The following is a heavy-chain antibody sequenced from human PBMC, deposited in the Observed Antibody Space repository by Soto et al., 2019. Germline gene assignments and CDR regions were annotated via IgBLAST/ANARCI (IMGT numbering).Heavy chain of an antibody. CDR1: GGSISPYY. CDR3: ARHHSIAASGNNWFDP. J-gene: IGHJ5*02. D-gene: IGHD6-13*01. V-gene: IGHV4-59*08. Sequence: SENLSLTCTVSGGSISPYYWSWIRQPPGKGLEWIGYIFYTGSTNYNPSLKSRVTISVDTSKNQFSLKLRSVTAADTAVYYCARHHSIAASGNNWFDPWGQGTLVTVS. CDR2: IFYTGST.